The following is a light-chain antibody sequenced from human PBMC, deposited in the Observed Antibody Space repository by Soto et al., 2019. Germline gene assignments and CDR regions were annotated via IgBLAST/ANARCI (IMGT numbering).Light chain of an antibody. J-gene: IGKJ4*01. CDR2: AAS. CDR1: QCITNW. V-gene: IGKV1-12*01. CDR3: QQANSFPLT. Sequence: DIQMTQSPSSVSASVGDRVTITCRASQCITNWLAWYQQKPGKAPKLLIYAASGLPSGVPSRFSGSGSGTDFTLTISSLQPEDFATYYCQQANSFPLTFGGGTKVEIK.